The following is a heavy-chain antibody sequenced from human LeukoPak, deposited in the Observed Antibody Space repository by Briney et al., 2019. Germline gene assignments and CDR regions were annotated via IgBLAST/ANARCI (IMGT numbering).Heavy chain of an antibody. V-gene: IGHV1-69*05. D-gene: IGHD1-26*01. J-gene: IGHJ6*02. CDR2: IIPIFGTA. CDR1: GGTFSSYA. Sequence: GASVKVSCKASGGTFSSYAISWVRQAPGQGLEWMGGIIPIFGTANYAQKFQGRVTITTDTSTNTAYLELRSLRSDDTAVYYCATGRGGYSFDGMDVWGQGTTVTVSS. CDR3: ATGRGGYSFDGMDV.